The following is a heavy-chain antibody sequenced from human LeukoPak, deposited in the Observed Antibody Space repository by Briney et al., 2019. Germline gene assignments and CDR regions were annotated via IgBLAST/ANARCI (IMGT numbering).Heavy chain of an antibody. CDR3: AKDWLSRIHSSSCHPEICLDAFDI. CDR2: ISWDGGST. D-gene: IGHD6-13*01. CDR1: GFTFDDYT. J-gene: IGHJ3*02. V-gene: IGHV3-43*01. Sequence: GGSLRLSCAASGFTFDDYTMHWVRQAPGKGLEWVSLISWDGGSTYYADSVKGRFTISRDNSKNSLYLQMNSLRTEDTALYYCAKDWLSRIHSSSCHPEICLDAFDIWGQGTMVTVSS.